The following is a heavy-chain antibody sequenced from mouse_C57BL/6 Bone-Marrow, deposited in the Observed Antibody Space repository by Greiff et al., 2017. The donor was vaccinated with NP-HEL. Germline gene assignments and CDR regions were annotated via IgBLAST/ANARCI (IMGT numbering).Heavy chain of an antibody. J-gene: IGHJ2*01. CDR3: ARGETAQAFYYFDY. CDR1: GYSFTSYY. CDR2: IYPGSGNT. V-gene: IGHV1-66*01. D-gene: IGHD3-2*02. Sequence: VKLVESGPELVKPGASVKISCKASGYSFTSYYIHWVKQRPGQGLEWIGWIYPGSGNTKYNEKFKGKATLTADTSSSTAYMQLSSLTSEDSAVYYCARGETAQAFYYFDYWGQGTTLTVSS.